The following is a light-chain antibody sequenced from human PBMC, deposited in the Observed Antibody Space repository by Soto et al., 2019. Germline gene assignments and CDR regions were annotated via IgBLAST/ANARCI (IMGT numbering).Light chain of an antibody. CDR1: QSVSNS. Sequence: VLTQSPATLSLSPGERATLSCRASQSVSNSLAWYQQKPGQAPRLLIYDTSNRATGIPARFSGSGSGTDFTLTISSLDPEVFAVYYCQQRVNWLFGQGTRLEIK. J-gene: IGKJ5*01. V-gene: IGKV3-11*01. CDR3: QQRVNWL. CDR2: DTS.